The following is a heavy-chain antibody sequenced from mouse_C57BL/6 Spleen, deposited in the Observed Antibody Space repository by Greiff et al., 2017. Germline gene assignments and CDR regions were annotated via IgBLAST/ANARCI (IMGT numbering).Heavy chain of an antibody. D-gene: IGHD3-3*01. Sequence: EVKLVESGGGLVKPGGSLKLSCAASGFTFSSYAMSWVRQTPEKRLEWVATISDGGSYTYYPDNVKGRVTLSRDNAKNNLDLQLSHLKSEDTAMYYCAGDRAPWTGFDYWGQGTTLTVSS. V-gene: IGHV5-4*01. CDR1: GFTFSSYA. J-gene: IGHJ2*01. CDR2: ISDGGSYT. CDR3: AGDRAPWTGFDY.